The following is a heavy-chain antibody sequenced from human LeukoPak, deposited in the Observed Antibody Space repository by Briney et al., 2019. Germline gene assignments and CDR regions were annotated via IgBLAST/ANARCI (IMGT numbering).Heavy chain of an antibody. CDR3: ARPQNWGYAFDI. CDR1: GGSISSYY. J-gene: IGHJ3*02. V-gene: IGHV4-59*08. D-gene: IGHD7-27*01. CDR2: IYYSGST. Sequence: SETLSLTCTVSGGSISSYYWSWIPQPPGKGLEWIGYIYYSGSTNYNPSLKSRVTISVDTSKNQFSLKLSSVTAADTAVYYCARPQNWGYAFDIWGQGTMVTVSS.